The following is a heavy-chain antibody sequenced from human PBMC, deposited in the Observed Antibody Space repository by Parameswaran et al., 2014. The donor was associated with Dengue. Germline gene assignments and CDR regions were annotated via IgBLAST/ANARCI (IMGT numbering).Heavy chain of an antibody. CDR3: ARGLQWMVRAWVF. V-gene: IGHV4-34*01. J-gene: IGHJ4*02. Sequence: PGKGLEWIGEINHSGSTNYNPSLKSRVTMSVDTPRNEISLNMRSVTAADTAVYYCARGLQWMVRAWVFWGQGTPVTVSS. CDR2: INHSGST. D-gene: IGHD6-19*01.